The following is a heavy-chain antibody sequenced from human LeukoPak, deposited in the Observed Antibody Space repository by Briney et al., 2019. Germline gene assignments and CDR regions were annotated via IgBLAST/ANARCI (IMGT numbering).Heavy chain of an antibody. D-gene: IGHD3-22*01. CDR3: ASLTTADAFDI. CDR2: IYHSGST. J-gene: IGHJ3*02. CDR1: GGSIISTNW. V-gene: IGHV4-4*02. Sequence: SETLSLTCAVSGGSIISTNWWSWVRQPPGKGLEWIGEIYHSGSTNYNPSLKSRVTISVDNSKNQFSLNLSSVTAADTAVFYCASLTTADAFDIWGQGTMVTVSS.